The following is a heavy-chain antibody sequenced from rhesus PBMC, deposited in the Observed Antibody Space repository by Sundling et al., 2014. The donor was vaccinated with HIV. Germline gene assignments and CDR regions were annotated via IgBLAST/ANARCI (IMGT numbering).Heavy chain of an antibody. CDR2: IRNKAKNYAT. CDR3: TKLTYSYGHF. J-gene: IGHJ4*01. CDR1: GFPFSNFY. D-gene: IGHD5-12*01. V-gene: IGHV3-13*01. Sequence: EVQLVESGGGLVQPGGSLRLSCAASGFPFSNFYIHWVRQAQGKGPEWVGLIRNKAKNYATEYAATVKGRFTISRDDSKNTVYLQMSSLKSEDTGVYYCTKLTYSYGHFWGQGVLVTVSS.